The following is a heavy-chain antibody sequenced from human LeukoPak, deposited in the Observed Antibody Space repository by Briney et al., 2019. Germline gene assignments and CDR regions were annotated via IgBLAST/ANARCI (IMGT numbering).Heavy chain of an antibody. CDR2: ISAYNGNT. CDR1: GYTFTSYG. D-gene: IGHD3-22*01. CDR3: ARSLDYDSRNNHSGYFDY. Sequence: GASVKVSCKASGYTFTSYGISWVRQAPGQGLEWMGWISAYNGNTNYAQKLQGRVTMTTDTSTSTAYMELRSLRSDDTAVYYCARSLDYDSRNNHSGYFDYWGQGTLVTVSP. V-gene: IGHV1-18*01. J-gene: IGHJ4*02.